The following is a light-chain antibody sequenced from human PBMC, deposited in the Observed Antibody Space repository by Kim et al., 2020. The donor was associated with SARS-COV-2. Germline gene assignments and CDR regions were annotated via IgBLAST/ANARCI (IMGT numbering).Light chain of an antibody. Sequence: QSVLTQPASVSGSPGQSITIFCSGTSSDVGDYDFVSWYQQYSGKAPKLMIYDVSKRPSGVSNRFSGSKSGNTASLTISGLQAEDEADYYCSSYTSSNSWVFGGGTHLTVL. J-gene: IGLJ3*02. CDR1: SSDVGDYDF. CDR2: DVS. CDR3: SSYTSSNSWV. V-gene: IGLV2-14*01.